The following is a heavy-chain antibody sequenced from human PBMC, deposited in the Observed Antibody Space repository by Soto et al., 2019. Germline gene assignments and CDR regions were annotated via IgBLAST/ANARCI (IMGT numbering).Heavy chain of an antibody. J-gene: IGHJ4*02. CDR2: IYYSGST. CDR1: GGSISSYY. V-gene: IGHV4-59*08. D-gene: IGHD3-3*01. Sequence: SETLSLTCTVSGGSISSYYWSWIRQPPGKGLEWIGYIYYSGSTNYNPSLKSRVTISVDTSKNQFSLKLSSVTAADTAVYYCARGEWSGYFFDYWGQGTLVTVSS. CDR3: ARGEWSGYFFDY.